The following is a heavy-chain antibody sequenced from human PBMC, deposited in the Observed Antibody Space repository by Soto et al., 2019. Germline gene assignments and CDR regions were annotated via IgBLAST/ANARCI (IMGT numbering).Heavy chain of an antibody. D-gene: IGHD3-10*01. V-gene: IGHV4-4*02. J-gene: IGHJ5*02. CDR2: IYHSGST. CDR3: ARDYNYYGSGSRYNWFDP. CDR1: GGSISGSDW. Sequence: WETLALTSAVSGGSISGSDWWSWVRQPPGKGLEWIGEIYHSGSTNYNPSLKSRVTISVDKSKNQFSLKLSSVTAADTAVYYCARDYNYYGSGSRYNWFDPWGQGTLVTLSS.